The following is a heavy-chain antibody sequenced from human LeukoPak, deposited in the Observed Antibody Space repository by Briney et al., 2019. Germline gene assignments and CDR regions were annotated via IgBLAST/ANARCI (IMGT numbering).Heavy chain of an antibody. Sequence: SQTLSLTCAVSGGSISSGGYYWSWIRQHPGKGLEWIGYIYYSGSTYYNPSLKSRVTISVDTSKNQFSLKLSSVTAADTAVYYCARAGIYDSSGYSYRFFDYWGQGTLVTVSS. V-gene: IGHV4-31*11. CDR3: ARAGIYDSSGYSYRFFDY. D-gene: IGHD3-22*01. J-gene: IGHJ4*02. CDR1: GGSISSGGYY. CDR2: IYYSGST.